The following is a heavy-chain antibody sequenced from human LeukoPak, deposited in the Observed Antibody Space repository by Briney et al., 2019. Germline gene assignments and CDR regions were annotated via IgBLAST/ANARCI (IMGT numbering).Heavy chain of an antibody. D-gene: IGHD5-12*01. CDR2: IKQDGSVK. Sequence: GGSLRLSCGASGFTLSSNWMTWVRQAPGRGLEWVASIKQDGSVKYYVDSVKGRFTISRDNARNSLYLQMNSLGVEDTAVYFCARWGQTSGYYYVDNWGQGTLVTVSS. J-gene: IGHJ4*02. CDR1: GFTLSSNW. V-gene: IGHV3-7*01. CDR3: ARWGQTSGYYYVDN.